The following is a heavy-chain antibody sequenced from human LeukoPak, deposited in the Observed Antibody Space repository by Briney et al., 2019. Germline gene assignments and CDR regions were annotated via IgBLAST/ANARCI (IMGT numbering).Heavy chain of an antibody. J-gene: IGHJ4*02. CDR1: GFTLRDFS. D-gene: IGHD3-9*01. CDR3: VRDHDWAFDY. Sequence: GGSLRLSCTASGFTLRDFSMNWVRQAPGKGLELVSHISPRSDIISYADSVKGRFTISRDNAKNSLYLQMDSLRAEDMAVYYCVRDHDWAFDYWGQGTLVPASS. CDR2: ISPRSDII. V-gene: IGHV3-48*01.